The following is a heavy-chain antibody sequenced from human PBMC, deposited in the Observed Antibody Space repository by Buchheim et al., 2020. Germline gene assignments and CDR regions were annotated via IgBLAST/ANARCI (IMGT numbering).Heavy chain of an antibody. Sequence: VQLVQSGAEVKKPGASVKVSCKASGYTFTGYYMHWVRQAPGQGLEWMGWINPNSGSTNYAQKFQGRVTMTRDTSISTAYLELSRLRSDDTAVYYCARDCYSSGWYMGDYWGQGTL. CDR1: GYTFTGYY. CDR2: INPNSGST. CDR3: ARDCYSSGWYMGDY. J-gene: IGHJ4*02. D-gene: IGHD6-19*01. V-gene: IGHV1-2*02.